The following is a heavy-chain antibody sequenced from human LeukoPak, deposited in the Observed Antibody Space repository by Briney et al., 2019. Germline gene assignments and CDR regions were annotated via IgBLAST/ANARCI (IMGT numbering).Heavy chain of an antibody. J-gene: IGHJ4*02. Sequence: GGSLRLSCAASGFTFSTYWIHWVRQAPGKGLEWVSVIYSGGSTYYADSVKGRFTISRDNSKNTLYLQMNSLRAEDTAVYYCASCCGNYDYWGQGTLVTVSS. CDR1: GFTFSTYW. D-gene: IGHD1-7*01. CDR2: IYSGGST. V-gene: IGHV3-53*01. CDR3: ASCCGNYDY.